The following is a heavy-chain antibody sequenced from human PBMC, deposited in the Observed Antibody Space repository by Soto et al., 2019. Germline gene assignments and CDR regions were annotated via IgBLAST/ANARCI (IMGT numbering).Heavy chain of an antibody. CDR3: ASAEDTAMVGDAFDI. CDR1: GFTFSSYE. V-gene: IGHV3-48*03. D-gene: IGHD5-18*01. CDR2: ISSSGSTI. J-gene: IGHJ3*02. Sequence: GSLRLSCAASGFTFSSYEMNWVRQAPGKGLEWVSYISSSGSTIYYADSVKGRFTISRDNAKNSLYLQMNSLRAEDTAVYYCASAEDTAMVGDAFDIWGQGTMVTVS.